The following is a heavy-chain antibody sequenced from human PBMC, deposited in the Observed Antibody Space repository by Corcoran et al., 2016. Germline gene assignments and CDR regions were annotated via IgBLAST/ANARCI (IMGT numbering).Heavy chain of an antibody. V-gene: IGHV4-34*01. J-gene: IGHJ6*02. D-gene: IGHD6-19*01. CDR1: GGSFSGYY. CDR3: AGPRIAVAGRGGRYYYYYGMDV. Sequence: QVQLQQWGAGLLKPSETLSLTCAVYGGSFSGYYWSWIRQPPGKGREWIGEINHSGSTNYNPSLKSRVTISVDTSKNQFSLKLSSVTAAAPAVYYCAGPRIAVAGRGGRYYYYYGMDVWGQGTTVTVSS. CDR2: INHSGST.